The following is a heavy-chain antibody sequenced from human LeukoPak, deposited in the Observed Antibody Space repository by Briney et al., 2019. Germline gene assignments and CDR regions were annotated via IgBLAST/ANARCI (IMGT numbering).Heavy chain of an antibody. D-gene: IGHD4-17*01. J-gene: IGHJ4*02. Sequence: PSETLSLTCTVSGGSISSSSYYWGWIRQPPGKGLEWIGSIYYSGSTYYNPSLKSRVTISVDTSKNQFSLKLSSVTAADTAAYYCSVIYGDYNYFDYWGQGTLVTVSS. CDR3: SVIYGDYNYFDY. CDR2: IYYSGST. CDR1: GGSISSSSYY. V-gene: IGHV4-39*01.